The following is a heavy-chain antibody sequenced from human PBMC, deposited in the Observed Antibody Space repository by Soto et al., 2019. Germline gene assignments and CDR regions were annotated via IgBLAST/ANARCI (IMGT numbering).Heavy chain of an antibody. CDR1: GGSISSGGYY. Sequence: QVQLQESGPGLVKPSQTLSLTCTVSGGSISSGGYYWSWIRQHPGRGLEWIGYIYYSGSTYYNPSLKSRVTISVDTSKNQFSLKLSSVTAADTAVYYCAIRNGSGSYYVDYWGQGTLVTVSS. J-gene: IGHJ4*02. CDR2: IYYSGST. D-gene: IGHD3-10*01. V-gene: IGHV4-31*03. CDR3: AIRNGSGSYYVDY.